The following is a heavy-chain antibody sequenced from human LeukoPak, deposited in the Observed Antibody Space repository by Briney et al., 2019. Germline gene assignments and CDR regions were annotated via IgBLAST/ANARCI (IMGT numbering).Heavy chain of an antibody. Sequence: SGGSLRLSCAASGFTFSSYWMNWVRQAPGKGLEWVANIKQDGSEKYYVDPVKGRFTISRDNAKNSLYLQMNSLTADDTAVYYCARLTGPQWLLLPFWFDSWGQGTLVTVSS. J-gene: IGHJ5*01. CDR3: ARLTGPQWLLLPFWFDS. V-gene: IGHV3-7*01. CDR2: IKQDGSEK. CDR1: GFTFSSYW. D-gene: IGHD3-22*01.